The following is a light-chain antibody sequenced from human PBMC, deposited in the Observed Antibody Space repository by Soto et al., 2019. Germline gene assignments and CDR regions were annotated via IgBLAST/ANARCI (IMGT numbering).Light chain of an antibody. CDR2: VAS. CDR3: QQLNSYPQIT. J-gene: IGKJ4*01. Sequence: IQLTQSPSSLSASVGDRVTITCRASQGISSHLAWYQQKPGKAPKLLIYVASTLQSGVPSRFSGSGSGTDFTLTISTLQPEDFATYYCQQLNSYPQITFGGGTKVEIK. CDR1: QGISSH. V-gene: IGKV1-9*01.